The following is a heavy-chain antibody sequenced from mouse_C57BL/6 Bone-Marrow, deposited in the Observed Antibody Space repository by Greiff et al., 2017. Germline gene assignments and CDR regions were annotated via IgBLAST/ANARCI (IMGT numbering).Heavy chain of an antibody. CDR3: ARWAGSSYEDAMDY. D-gene: IGHD1-1*01. V-gene: IGHV1-26*01. J-gene: IGHJ4*01. CDR1: GYTFTDYY. CDR2: INPNNGGT. Sequence: VQLQQSGPELVKPGASVKISCKASGYTFTDYYMNWVKQSHGKSLEWIGDINPNNGGTSYNQKFKGKATLTVDKSSSTAYMELRSLTSEDSAVXYCARWAGSSYEDAMDYWGQGTSVTVSS.